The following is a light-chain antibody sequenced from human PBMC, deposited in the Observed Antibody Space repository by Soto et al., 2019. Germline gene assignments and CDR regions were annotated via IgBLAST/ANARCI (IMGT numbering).Light chain of an antibody. J-gene: IGKJ1*01. V-gene: IGKV3-20*01. CDR2: GAP. Sequence: EMVLTQSPGSLSLSPGERATLSCRASQSVSSTFFAWYQQGPGQAPRLLMYGAPSRATGIPERFSGSGSGTDFTLTISRLEPEDFGVYYCQQFESSVTFGQGTKVEIK. CDR3: QQFESSVT. CDR1: QSVSSTF.